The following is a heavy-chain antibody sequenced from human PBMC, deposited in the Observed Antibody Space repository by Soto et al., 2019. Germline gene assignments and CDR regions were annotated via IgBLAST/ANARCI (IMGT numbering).Heavy chain of an antibody. V-gene: IGHV3-74*01. CDR1: GFIFSMYW. CDR3: TRGPRSTSTGTGAF. J-gene: IGHJ4*02. CDR2: INDDGSST. D-gene: IGHD1-1*01. Sequence: PGGSLRLSCAASGFIFSMYWMHWVRQVPGKGPEWVSRINDDGSSTNYADSVKGRFTISRDNAKNTLYLQMNDLRAEDTAVYYCTRGPRSTSTGTGAFWGQGTLVTVSS.